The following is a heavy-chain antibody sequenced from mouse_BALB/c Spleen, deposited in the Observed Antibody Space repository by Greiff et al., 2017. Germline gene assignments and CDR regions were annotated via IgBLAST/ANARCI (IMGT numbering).Heavy chain of an antibody. CDR3: ARHGSSHYFDY. Sequence: EVKLQESGGGLVKPGGSLKLSCAASGFAFSSYDMSWVRQTPEKRLEWVAYISSGGGSTYYPDTVKGRFTISRDNAKNTLYLQMSSLKSEDTAMYYCARHGSSHYFDYWGQGTTLTVSS. D-gene: IGHD1-1*01. J-gene: IGHJ2*01. V-gene: IGHV5-12-1*01. CDR1: GFAFSSYD. CDR2: ISSGGGST.